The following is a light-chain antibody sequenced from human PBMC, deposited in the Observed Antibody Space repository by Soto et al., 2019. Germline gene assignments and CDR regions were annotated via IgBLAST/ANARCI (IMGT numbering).Light chain of an antibody. V-gene: IGLV2-11*01. Sequence: QSALTQPRSVSGSPGQSVTISCTGATSDVGGSDYVSWYQHHPGKAPELMLYDVNKRPSGVPDRFSGSKSGTTAALTISGLQTEDEADYYCCSYAGSSPFFGGGTQLTVL. CDR1: TSDVGGSDY. CDR3: CSYAGSSPF. J-gene: IGLJ7*01. CDR2: DVN.